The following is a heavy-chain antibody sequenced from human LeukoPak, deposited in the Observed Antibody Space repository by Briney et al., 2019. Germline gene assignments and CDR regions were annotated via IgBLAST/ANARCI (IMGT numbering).Heavy chain of an antibody. CDR3: ARQNIGGTSASDY. V-gene: IGHV5-51*01. J-gene: IGHJ4*02. D-gene: IGHD1-26*01. CDR1: GYSFTNYW. Sequence: GESLNISCKASGYSFTNYWIGWVRQMPGNGLEWLGIIYPGDSDTRYSPSFQGQVTISADKSISTAYLQWSSLKASDTAMYYCARQNIGGTSASDYWGQGTLVTVSS. CDR2: IYPGDSDT.